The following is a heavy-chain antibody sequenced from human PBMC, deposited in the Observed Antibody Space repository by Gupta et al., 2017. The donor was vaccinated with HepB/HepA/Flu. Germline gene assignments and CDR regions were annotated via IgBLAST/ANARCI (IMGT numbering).Heavy chain of an antibody. V-gene: IGHV3-30*03. Sequence: QVQLVESGGGVVQPGRSLRLSCAASGFTFSSYGMHWVRQAPGKGLEWVAVISYDGSNKYYADSVKGRFTISRDNSKNTLYLQMNSLRAEDTAVYYCASGPPRAFDIWGQGTMVTVSS. CDR3: ASGPPRAFDI. J-gene: IGHJ3*02. CDR1: GFTFSSYG. CDR2: ISYDGSNK.